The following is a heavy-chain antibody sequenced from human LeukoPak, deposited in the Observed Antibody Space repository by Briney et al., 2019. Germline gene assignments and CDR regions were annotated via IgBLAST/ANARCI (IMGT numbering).Heavy chain of an antibody. D-gene: IGHD5-12*01. CDR1: GFSVSRYY. V-gene: IGHV3-53*01. Sequence: GGSLRLSCAVSGFSVSRYYISWVRQAPGKGLQWVSILYSGGNTYYADSVKGRFTISRDSSKNTLYLQMNSLRPKDSAVYYCARDGRGYMLDFWGQGTLVTVTS. CDR2: LYSGGNT. CDR3: ARDGRGYMLDF. J-gene: IGHJ4*02.